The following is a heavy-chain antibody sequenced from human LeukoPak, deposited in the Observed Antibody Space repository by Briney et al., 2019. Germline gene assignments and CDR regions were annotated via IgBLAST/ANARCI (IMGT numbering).Heavy chain of an antibody. J-gene: IGHJ5*02. Sequence: SETLSLTCTVSGGSISGYYWSWIRQPPGKGLEWIGEINHSGSTNYNPSLKSRVTISVDTSKNQFSLKLSSVTAADTAVYYCARGTIPSWFDPWGQGTLVTVSS. CDR2: INHSGST. CDR3: ARGTIPSWFDP. V-gene: IGHV4-34*01. CDR1: GGSISGYY. D-gene: IGHD3-3*01.